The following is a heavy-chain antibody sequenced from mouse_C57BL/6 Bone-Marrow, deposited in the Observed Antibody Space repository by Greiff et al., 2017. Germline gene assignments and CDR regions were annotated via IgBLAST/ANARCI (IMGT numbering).Heavy chain of an antibody. D-gene: IGHD1-3*01. V-gene: IGHV5-6*01. CDR1: GFTFSSYG. CDR2: ISSGGSYT. CDR3: ARHKSFYWYFDV. J-gene: IGHJ1*03. Sequence: EVQGVESGGDLVKPGGSLKLSCAASGFTFSSYGMSWVRQTPDKRLAWVATISSGGSYTYYPDSVKGRFTISRDNAKNTLYLQMSSLKSEDTAMYYCARHKSFYWYFDVWGTGTTVTVSS.